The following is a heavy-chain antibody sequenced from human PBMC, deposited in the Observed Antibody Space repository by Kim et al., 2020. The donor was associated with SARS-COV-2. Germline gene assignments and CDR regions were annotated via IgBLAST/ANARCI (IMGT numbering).Heavy chain of an antibody. Sequence: RYTNDADSVKGRFTISRENAKNSLYLQMNSLRAEDTSVYYCARVSLGVVFWGQGTLVTVSS. CDR3: ARVSLGVVF. V-gene: IGHV3-11*05. CDR2: RYT. D-gene: IGHD2-2*01. J-gene: IGHJ4*02.